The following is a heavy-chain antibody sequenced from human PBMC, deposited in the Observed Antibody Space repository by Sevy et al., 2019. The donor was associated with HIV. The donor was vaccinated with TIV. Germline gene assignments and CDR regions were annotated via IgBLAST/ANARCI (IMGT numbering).Heavy chain of an antibody. CDR1: GGTFSSYA. V-gene: IGHV1-69*06. CDR2: GIPIFGTA. J-gene: IGHJ4*02. D-gene: IGHD2-8*02. Sequence: ASVKVSCKASGGTFSSYAISWVRQAPGQGLEWMGGGIPIFGTANYAQKFQGRVTITADKSTSTAYMELSSLRSEDTAVYYYARDGPADGTGLFYWGQGTLVTVSS. CDR3: ARDGPADGTGLFY.